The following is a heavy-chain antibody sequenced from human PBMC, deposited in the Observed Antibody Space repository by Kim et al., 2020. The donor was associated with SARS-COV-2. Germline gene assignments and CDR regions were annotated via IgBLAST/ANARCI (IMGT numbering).Heavy chain of an antibody. D-gene: IGHD2-2*01. V-gene: IGHV4-34*01. J-gene: IGHJ2*01. CDR1: GGSFSGYY. CDR3: ARGGSYGIVVVPAAADWYFDL. CDR2: INHSGST. Sequence: SETLSLTCAVYGGSFSGYYWSWIRQPPGKGLEWIGEINHSGSTNYNPSLKSRVTISVDTSKNQFSLKLSSVTAADTAVYYCARGGSYGIVVVPAAADWYFDLWGRGTLVTVSS.